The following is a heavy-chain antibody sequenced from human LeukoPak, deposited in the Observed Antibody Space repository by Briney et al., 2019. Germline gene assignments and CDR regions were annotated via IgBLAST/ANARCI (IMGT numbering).Heavy chain of an antibody. CDR2: IYFSGST. V-gene: IGHV4-59*11. CDR3: ARGLGAVAGRIYDGFDM. D-gene: IGHD6-19*01. Sequence: SETLSLTCTVSGGSISSHYWSWIRQPPGKGLEWIGYIYFSGSTNYNPSLKSRVTISIDTPNNQFSLKLSSVTAADTGVYYCARGLGAVAGRIYDGFDMWGQGTMVTVSS. J-gene: IGHJ3*02. CDR1: GGSISSHY.